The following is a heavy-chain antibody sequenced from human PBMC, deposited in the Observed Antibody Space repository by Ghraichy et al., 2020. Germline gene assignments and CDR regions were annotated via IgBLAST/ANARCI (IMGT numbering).Heavy chain of an antibody. CDR2: ISGSGDST. CDR3: AKGIAAGTTTISYFYNGLDV. D-gene: IGHD6-13*01. Sequence: GGSLRLTCEASGFTFSSYAMSWVRQTPGKGLEWVSGISGSGDSTYYADSVKGRFTISRDNSKNTLYLQMNSLRAEDTAVYYCAKGIAAGTTTISYFYNGLDVCPHAPTVTLSS. J-gene: IGHJ6*02. V-gene: IGHV3-23*01. CDR1: GFTFSSYA.